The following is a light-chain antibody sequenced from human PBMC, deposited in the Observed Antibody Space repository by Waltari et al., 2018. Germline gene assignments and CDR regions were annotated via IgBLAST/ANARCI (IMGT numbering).Light chain of an antibody. Sequence: EIVLTQSPVTLSLSPGERATPSCRASQSVGSYLAWYQQKAGQAPRLLIYDASNGATGIPARFSGSGPGTDFTLTISSLEPEDFAIYYCQQRSTWPLTFGGGSKVEI. CDR3: QQRSTWPLT. V-gene: IGKV3-11*01. J-gene: IGKJ4*01. CDR1: QSVGSY. CDR2: DAS.